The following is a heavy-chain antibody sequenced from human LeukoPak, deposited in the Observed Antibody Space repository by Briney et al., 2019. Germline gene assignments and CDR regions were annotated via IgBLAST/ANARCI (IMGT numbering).Heavy chain of an antibody. CDR1: GFTFSSYG. D-gene: IGHD3-3*01. J-gene: IGHJ6*03. CDR3: ARAYYDFWSGPYTDGPYYYYYMDV. CDR2: IRYDGSNK. Sequence: TGGSLRLSCAASGFTFSSYGMHWVRQAPGKGLEWVAFIRYDGSNKYYADSVKGRFTISRDNSKNTLYLQMNSLRAEDTAVYYCARAYYDFWSGPYTDGPYYYYYMDVWGKGTTVTVSS. V-gene: IGHV3-30*02.